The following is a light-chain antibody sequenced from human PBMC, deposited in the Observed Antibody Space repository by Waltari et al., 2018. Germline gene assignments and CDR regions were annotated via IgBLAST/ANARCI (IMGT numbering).Light chain of an antibody. CDR1: SSDVGGYDY. V-gene: IGLV2-14*03. CDR3: ISYSATTSLYYV. Sequence: QSALTQPASVSGSPGQSVTISCTGTSSDVGGYDYVSWYQQHPGKAPQLLISFVSERPSGIFHGFSGSKSGNTASLTISGLRAEDEAVYFCISYSATTSLYYVCGTGTAVTVL. CDR2: FVS. J-gene: IGLJ1*01.